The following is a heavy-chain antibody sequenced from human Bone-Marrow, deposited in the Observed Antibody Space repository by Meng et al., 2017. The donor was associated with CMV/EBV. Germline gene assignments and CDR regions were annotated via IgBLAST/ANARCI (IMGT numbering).Heavy chain of an antibody. CDR3: ARDRNDFWSGYSSSYYYYGMDV. J-gene: IGHJ6*02. Sequence: GESLKISCAASGFTFSSYAMHWARQAPGKGLEWVAVISYDGSNKYYADSVKGRFTISRDNSKNTLYLQMNSLRAEDTAVYYCARDRNDFWSGYSSSYYYYGMDVWGQGTTVTVSS. V-gene: IGHV3-30*04. D-gene: IGHD3-3*01. CDR1: GFTFSSYA. CDR2: ISYDGSNK.